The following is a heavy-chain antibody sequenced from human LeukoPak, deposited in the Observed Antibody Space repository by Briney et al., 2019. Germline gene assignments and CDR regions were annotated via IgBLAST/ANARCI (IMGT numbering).Heavy chain of an antibody. CDR1: GYTFTIYY. J-gene: IGHJ4*02. V-gene: IGHV1-46*01. Sequence: ASVTVSCTASGYTFTIYYMHWVRQAPGQGLEWMGIINPTGGSTNYAQKFQGRVTMTRDTSTSTVYMELSSLRSEDTAVYYCARTLRYTNYEFDYWGQGTLVTVSS. CDR2: INPTGGST. D-gene: IGHD4-11*01. CDR3: ARTLRYTNYEFDY.